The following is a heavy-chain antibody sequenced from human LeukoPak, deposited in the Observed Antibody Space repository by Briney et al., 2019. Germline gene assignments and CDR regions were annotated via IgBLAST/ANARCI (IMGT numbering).Heavy chain of an antibody. D-gene: IGHD2-15*01. J-gene: IGHJ4*02. CDR1: GGSISSYY. CDR3: ARHRRGGVASFDY. Sequence: PPETPSLTCTVSGGSISSYYWSWIRQPPGKGLEWIGYIYYSGSTNYNPSLKSRVTISVDTSKNQFSLKLSSVTAADTAVYYCARHRRGGVASFDYWGQGTLVTVSS. CDR2: IYYSGST. V-gene: IGHV4-59*08.